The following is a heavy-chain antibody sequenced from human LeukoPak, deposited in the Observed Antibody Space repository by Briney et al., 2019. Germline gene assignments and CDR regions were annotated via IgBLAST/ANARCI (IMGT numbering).Heavy chain of an antibody. CDR3: ARYSRGFGY. D-gene: IGHD4-11*01. Sequence: SETLSLTCTVSGVSITSYYWSWIRQPPGKGLEWIGNIYYSGSTNYNPSLKSRVTISVDTSKNQFSLRLSSVTAADTAVYYCARYSRGFGYWGQGTLVTVSS. J-gene: IGHJ4*02. V-gene: IGHV4-59*01. CDR2: IYYSGST. CDR1: GVSITSYY.